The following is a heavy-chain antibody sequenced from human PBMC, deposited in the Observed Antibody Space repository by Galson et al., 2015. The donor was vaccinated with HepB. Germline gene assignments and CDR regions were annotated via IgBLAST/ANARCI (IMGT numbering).Heavy chain of an antibody. CDR3: ARDIAPWGSAAAAPLDY. CDR1: GFTFNSYG. CDR2: LSSDGINK. D-gene: IGHD6-13*01. V-gene: IGHV3-30*03. J-gene: IGHJ4*02. Sequence: SLRLSCAASGFTFNSYGMHWVRQTPGKGLEWVAVLSSDGINKYYADSVKGRFTISRDTSKNTLYLQLTNLRVEDTAVYYCARDIAPWGSAAAAPLDYWGQGTLVTVSS.